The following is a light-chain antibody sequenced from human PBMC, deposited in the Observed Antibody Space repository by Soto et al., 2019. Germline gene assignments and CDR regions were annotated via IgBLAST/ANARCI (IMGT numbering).Light chain of an antibody. CDR1: SSVVGSYNL. CDR2: EVS. Sequence: QSVLTQPASVSGSPGQSITISCTGTSSVVGSYNLVSWYQQHPGKAPKLMIYEVSKRPPGVSNRFSGSKSGNTASLTISGLQAEDEADYYCCSYAGSSTYVFGTGTKVTVL. CDR3: CSYAGSSTYV. V-gene: IGLV2-23*02. J-gene: IGLJ1*01.